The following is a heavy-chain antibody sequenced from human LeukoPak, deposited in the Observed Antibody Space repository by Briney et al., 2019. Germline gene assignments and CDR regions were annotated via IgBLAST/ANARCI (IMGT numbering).Heavy chain of an antibody. CDR1: GFTFSSYG. CDR2: IWYDGSNK. J-gene: IGHJ3*02. V-gene: IGHV3-33*01. CDR3: ARGGYGGPDAFDI. Sequence: GGSLRLSCAASGFTFSSYGMHWVRQAPGKGLEWVAVIWYDGSNKYYADSLKGRFTISRDNSKNTLYLQMNSLRAKVTAVYYCARGGYGGPDAFDIWGQGTMVTVSS. D-gene: IGHD4-23*01.